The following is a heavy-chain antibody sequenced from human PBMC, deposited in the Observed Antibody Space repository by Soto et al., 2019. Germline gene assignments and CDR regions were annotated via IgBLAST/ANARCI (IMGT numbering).Heavy chain of an antibody. CDR1: GFTFSSYS. J-gene: IGHJ5*01. CDR3: GRDLRLLGRSDTVFDS. V-gene: IGHV3-48*02. CDR2: ISSGSSTT. D-gene: IGHD2-15*01. Sequence: EVQLVESGGGLVQPGGSLRLSCAASGFTFSSYSMNWVRQGPGKGLEWLSYISSGSSTTYYADSVKGRFTISRDNAKNSLYLQMNSLRDEDTAVYYCGRDLRLLGRSDTVFDSWGQGILVTVSS.